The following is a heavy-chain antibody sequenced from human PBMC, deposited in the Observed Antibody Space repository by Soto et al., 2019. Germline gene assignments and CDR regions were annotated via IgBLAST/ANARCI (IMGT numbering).Heavy chain of an antibody. J-gene: IGHJ3*02. V-gene: IGHV1-3*01. D-gene: IGHD3-3*01. CDR3: AIVFNYDFWSGYQSPPDYAFDI. Sequence: GASVKVSCKASGYTFTSYAMHWVRQAPGQRLEWMGWINAGNGNTKYSQKFQGRVTITRDTSASTAYMELSSLRSEDTAVYYCAIVFNYDFWSGYQSPPDYAFDIWGQGTMVTVSS. CDR1: GYTFTSYA. CDR2: INAGNGNT.